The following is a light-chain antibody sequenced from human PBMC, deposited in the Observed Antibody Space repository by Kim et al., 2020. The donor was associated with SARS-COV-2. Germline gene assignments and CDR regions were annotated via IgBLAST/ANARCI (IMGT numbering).Light chain of an antibody. J-gene: IGLJ3*02. Sequence: KTVTISCTGNSDSIVRNFVQWYQQRPRSAPTTVIYEDNQRPSGVPARCSASVDTSSNAASLTISGLRTEDEADYYCQSYDPATHWVFGGGTQLTVL. CDR1: SDSIVRNF. V-gene: IGLV6-57*02. CDR3: QSYDPATHWV. CDR2: EDN.